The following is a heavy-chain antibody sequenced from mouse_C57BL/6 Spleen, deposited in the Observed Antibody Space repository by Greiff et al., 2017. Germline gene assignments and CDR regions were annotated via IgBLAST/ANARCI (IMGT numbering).Heavy chain of an antibody. D-gene: IGHD2-4*01. CDR1: GFTFSDYY. CDR3: ARDGGLRRGYWYFDV. CDR2: INYDGSST. V-gene: IGHV5-16*01. J-gene: IGHJ1*03. Sequence: DVKLVESEGGLVQPGSSMKLSCTASGFTFSDYYMAWVRQVPEKGLEWVANINYDGSSTYYLDSLKSRFIISRDNAKNILYLQMSSLKSEDTATYYCARDGGLRRGYWYFDVWGTGTTVTVSS.